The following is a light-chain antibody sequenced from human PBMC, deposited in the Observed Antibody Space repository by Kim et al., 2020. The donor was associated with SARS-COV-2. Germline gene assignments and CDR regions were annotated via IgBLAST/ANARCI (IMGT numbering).Light chain of an antibody. CDR3: QSYDSSTHGV. Sequence: KTVTISCTRSSGSIASNYVQWYQQRPGSSPTTVIYENNQRPSGVPDRFSGSIDSSSNSASLTISGLKTEDEADYYCQSYDSSTHGVFGGGTKLTVL. CDR1: SGSIASNY. J-gene: IGLJ3*02. V-gene: IGLV6-57*01. CDR2: ENN.